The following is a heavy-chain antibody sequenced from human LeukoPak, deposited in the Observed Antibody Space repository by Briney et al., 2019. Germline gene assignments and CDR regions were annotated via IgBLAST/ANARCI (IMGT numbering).Heavy chain of an antibody. V-gene: IGHV1-69*05. J-gene: IGHJ5*02. CDR2: IIPIFGTP. CDR3: ARDAPPGVRGVIRWFDP. Sequence: SVKVSCKASGGTFTSYAISWVRQAPGQGLEWMGRIIPIFGTPSYAQKFQGRVTITTDESTSTAYMELSSLRSEDTAVYYCARDAPPGVRGVIRWFDPWGQGTLVTVSS. D-gene: IGHD3-10*01. CDR1: GGTFTSYA.